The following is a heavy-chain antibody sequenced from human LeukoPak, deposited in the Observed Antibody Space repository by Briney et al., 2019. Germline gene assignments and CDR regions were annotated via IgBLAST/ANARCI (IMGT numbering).Heavy chain of an antibody. V-gene: IGHV4-30-2*01. CDR2: IYRSGST. CDR1: GGSISSGGYS. Sequence: SQTLSLTCAVSGGSISSGGYSWSWIRQPPGKGLEWIGYIYRSGSTYYNPSLKSRVTISVDRSKNQFSLKLSSVTAADTAVYYCARSTGDSSGYYPGYYFDYWGQGTLVTVSS. D-gene: IGHD3-22*01. J-gene: IGHJ4*02. CDR3: ARSTGDSSGYYPGYYFDY.